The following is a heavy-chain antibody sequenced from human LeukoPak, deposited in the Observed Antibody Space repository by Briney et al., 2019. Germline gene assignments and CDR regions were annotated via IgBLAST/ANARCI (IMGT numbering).Heavy chain of an antibody. J-gene: IGHJ4*02. CDR1: GFTFSSYA. CDR2: TSGSGGST. D-gene: IGHD2-21*02. Sequence: GGSLRLSCATSGFTFSSYAMSWVRQAPGKGLEWVSATSGSGGSTYYADSVKGRFTISRDNSKNTLYLQMNSLRAEDTAVYYCAKQGSRLRGYCGGDCYSHYFDYWGQGTLVTVSS. V-gene: IGHV3-23*01. CDR3: AKQGSRLRGYCGGDCYSHYFDY.